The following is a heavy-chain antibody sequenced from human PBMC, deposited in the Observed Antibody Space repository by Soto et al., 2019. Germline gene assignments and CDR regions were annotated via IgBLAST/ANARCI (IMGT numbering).Heavy chain of an antibody. D-gene: IGHD3-9*01. V-gene: IGHV3-33*01. Sequence: GGSLRLSCAASGFTFSSYGMHWVRQAPGKGLEWVAVIWYDGSNKYYADSVKGRFTISRDNSKNTLYLQMNSLRAEDTAVYYCARDNDYDILTGYPRFGMDVWGQGTTVPVSS. J-gene: IGHJ6*02. CDR3: ARDNDYDILTGYPRFGMDV. CDR1: GFTFSSYG. CDR2: IWYDGSNK.